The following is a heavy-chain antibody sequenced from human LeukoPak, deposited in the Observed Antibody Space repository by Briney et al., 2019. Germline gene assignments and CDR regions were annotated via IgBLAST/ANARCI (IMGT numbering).Heavy chain of an antibody. D-gene: IGHD5-12*01. CDR3: ARGSGRGYSGYDPFLIGY. CDR2: IGTAGDT. Sequence: PGGSLRLSCAASGFTFSSYDMHWVRHATGKGLEWVSAIGTAGDTYYPGSVKGRFTISRENAKNSLYLQMNSLRAGDTAVYYCARGSGRGYSGYDPFLIGYWGQGTLVTVSS. CDR1: GFTFSSYD. J-gene: IGHJ4*02. V-gene: IGHV3-13*04.